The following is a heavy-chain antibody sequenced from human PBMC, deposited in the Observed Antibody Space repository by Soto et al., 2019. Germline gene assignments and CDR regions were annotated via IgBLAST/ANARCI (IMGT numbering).Heavy chain of an antibody. CDR3: ARDSMGSGTNDY. Sequence: QVQLVESGGGVVQPGRSLRLSCAASGITFSSYAMHWVRQTPGKGLEWVAVISYDGSNEYYADSVKGRFTISRDNSKNTLYLQMNSLTAEDTAIYYCARDSMGSGTNDYWGQGTLVTVSS. CDR1: GITFSSYA. CDR2: ISYDGSNE. D-gene: IGHD3-10*01. V-gene: IGHV3-33*01. J-gene: IGHJ4*02.